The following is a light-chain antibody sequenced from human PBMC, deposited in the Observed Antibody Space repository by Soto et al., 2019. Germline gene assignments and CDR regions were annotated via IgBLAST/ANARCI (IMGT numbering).Light chain of an antibody. CDR2: TLS. CDR1: KSHLDSADGKTY. Sequence: VMTQTPLSRPVISGEPASIVGASIKSHLDSADGKTYLDGDVKKPGQSPQRLIHTLSSRASRVPDRFSGIGSRTHFTLKINRVEDENGGVYYYMQRREFAITFGQGTRLEIK. J-gene: IGKJ5*01. V-gene: IGKV2-40*01. CDR3: MQRREFAIT.